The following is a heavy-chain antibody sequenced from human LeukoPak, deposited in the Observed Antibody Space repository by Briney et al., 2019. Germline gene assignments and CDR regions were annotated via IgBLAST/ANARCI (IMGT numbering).Heavy chain of an antibody. J-gene: IGHJ4*02. CDR3: AREYHFDSGSYYEDY. CDR2: ISPYNGNT. CDR1: GYTFTTYG. Sequence: ASVKVSCKASGYTFTTYGIIWVRQTPGQGLEWMGWISPYNGNTRYAQKVQGRVTMTTDTSTSTAFMEVRTLRSDDTAVYYCAREYHFDSGSYYEDYWGQGNPGHRLP. V-gene: IGHV1-18*01. D-gene: IGHD3-10*01.